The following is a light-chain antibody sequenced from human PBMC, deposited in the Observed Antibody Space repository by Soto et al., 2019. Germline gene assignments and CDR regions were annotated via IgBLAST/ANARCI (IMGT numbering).Light chain of an antibody. CDR2: GAS. J-gene: IGKJ5*01. CDR3: QQYNNWPPIT. Sequence: EMVLTQSPGTLSLSPGERATLSCRARQSVSSSYLAWYQQKPGQAPRLLLYGASTRATGIPARFSGSGSGTELTLTISSLQSEDFAVYYCQQYNNWPPITFGQGTRLEIK. CDR1: QSVSSSY. V-gene: IGKV3D-15*01.